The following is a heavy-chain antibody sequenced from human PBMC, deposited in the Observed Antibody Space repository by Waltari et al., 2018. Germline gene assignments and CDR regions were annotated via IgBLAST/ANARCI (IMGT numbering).Heavy chain of an antibody. CDR2: INTNGETT. CDR1: GLGLGDCW. J-gene: IGHJ4*02. D-gene: IGHD3-3*01. V-gene: IGHV3-74*01. CDR3: VKEGVAPGGSDFFDH. Sequence: EMQLVESGGGLVQPVRSLGLYCESSGLGLGDCWMNWVRQAPGGGLVCVARINTNGETTNYADSVTGRFTISRDNPKNMLYLQMDSLGAQDTAVYYCVKEGVAPGGSDFFDHWGQGTLVTVSP.